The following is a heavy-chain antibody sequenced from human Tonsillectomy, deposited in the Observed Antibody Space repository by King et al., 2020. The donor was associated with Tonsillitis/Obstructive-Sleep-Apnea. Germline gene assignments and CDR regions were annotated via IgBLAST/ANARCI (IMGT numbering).Heavy chain of an antibody. J-gene: IGHJ4*02. CDR2: VKSKTDGGTT. Sequence: VQLVESGGALVKPGGSLRLSCAASELTLTNVWMSWVRQAPGKGLEWLGHVKSKTDGGTTDHAAPVKGRFTISRDDSRNTLYLQMLGLKTEDTALYYCTTGGHYFGDWGPGTPGTVSS. V-gene: IGHV3-15*02. CDR3: TTGGHYFGD. D-gene: IGHD2/OR15-2a*01. CDR1: ELTLTNVW.